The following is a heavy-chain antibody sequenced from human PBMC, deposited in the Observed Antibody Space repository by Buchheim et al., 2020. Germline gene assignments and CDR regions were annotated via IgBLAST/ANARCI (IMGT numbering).Heavy chain of an antibody. J-gene: IGHJ5*02. D-gene: IGHD6-13*01. Sequence: QVRLQESGPGRVKPSQTLSLTCNVSGGSISSGGDYWSWICQYPGKGLEWIGNIYYSGSTYYNPSLKSRATISVDRSKNQFSLKMSSVTAADSAMYYCARCATSSWEGWFTSWGQGT. CDR1: GGSISSGGDY. CDR3: ARCATSSWEGWFTS. V-gene: IGHV4-31*03. CDR2: IYYSGST.